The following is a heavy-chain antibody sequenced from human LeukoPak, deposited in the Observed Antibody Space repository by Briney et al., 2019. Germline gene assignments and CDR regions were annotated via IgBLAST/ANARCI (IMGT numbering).Heavy chain of an antibody. V-gene: IGHV1-2*02. CDR1: GYTFTGYY. D-gene: IGHD5/OR15-5a*01. J-gene: IGHJ4*02. CDR2: ISFNSGDT. Sequence: GASVKVSCTASGYTFTGYYMHWVRQAPGQGLEWMGWISFNSGDTNYAQKYQGRVTMTRDTSISTAYMELSRLRSDDTAVYYCARVSTAAPADVFDYWGQGTLVTVSS. CDR3: ARVSTAAPADVFDY.